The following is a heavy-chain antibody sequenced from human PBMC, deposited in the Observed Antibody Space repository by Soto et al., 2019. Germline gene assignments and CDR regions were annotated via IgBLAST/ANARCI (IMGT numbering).Heavy chain of an antibody. V-gene: IGHV4-31*03. CDR1: GDSISGGGYS. Sequence: TRSLTCRVLGDSISGGGYSWSWIRRLPGNVLEWIGYIFYSGGTSYSPSLKSRVTMSIDTSKNQLSLKLSSVTAADTAVYYCARGEVSSTSAAHYNWFDPWGQGALVTVSS. CDR2: IFYSGGT. CDR3: ARGEVSSTSAAHYNWFDP. J-gene: IGHJ5*02. D-gene: IGHD2-2*01.